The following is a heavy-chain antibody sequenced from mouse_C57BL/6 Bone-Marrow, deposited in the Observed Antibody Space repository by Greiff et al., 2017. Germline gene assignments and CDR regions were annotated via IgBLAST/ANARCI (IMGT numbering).Heavy chain of an antibody. CDR3: DRSGRLERSFDY. D-gene: IGHD3-1*01. V-gene: IGHV1-55*01. CDR1: GYTFTSYW. J-gene: IGHJ2*01. Sequence: QVQLQQPGAELVKPGASVKMSCKASGYTFTSYWITWVKQRPGQGLEWIGDIYPTSGRTNYNEKFKSKAILTVDTSSNTAYMQLSSLTSEDSAVFYCDRSGRLERSFDYWGQGTTLTVSS. CDR2: IYPTSGRT.